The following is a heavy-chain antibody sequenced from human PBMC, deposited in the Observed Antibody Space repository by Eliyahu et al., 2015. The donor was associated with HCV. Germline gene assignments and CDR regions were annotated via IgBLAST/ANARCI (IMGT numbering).Heavy chain of an antibody. CDR2: ISSSSSYI. Sequence: EVQLVESGGGLVKPGGSLRLSCAASGFTFSSYSMNWVRQAPGKGLEWVSSISSSSSYIYYADSVKGRFTISRDNAKNSLYLQMNSLRAEDTAVYYCAREATWFGEPTRWGQGTLVTVSS. D-gene: IGHD3-10*01. CDR1: GFTFSSYS. V-gene: IGHV3-21*01. CDR3: AREATWFGEPTR. J-gene: IGHJ4*02.